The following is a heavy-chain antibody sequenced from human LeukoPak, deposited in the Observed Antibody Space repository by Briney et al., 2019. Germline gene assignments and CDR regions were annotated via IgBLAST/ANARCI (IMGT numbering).Heavy chain of an antibody. Sequence: GGSLRLSCAASGFTFSSYSFNWVRQAPGKGLEWVSAISDSGNTYHADSVKGRFTISRDSSKNTLFLQMNRLRPEDAAVYYCAKAPVTTCRGAYCYPFDYWGQGTLVTVSS. J-gene: IGHJ4*02. V-gene: IGHV3-23*01. CDR3: AKAPVTTCRGAYCYPFDY. D-gene: IGHD2-21*01. CDR1: GFTFSSYS. CDR2: ISDSGNT.